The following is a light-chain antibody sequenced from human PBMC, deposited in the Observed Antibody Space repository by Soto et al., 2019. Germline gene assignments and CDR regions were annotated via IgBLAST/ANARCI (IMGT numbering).Light chain of an antibody. Sequence: EIVMTQSPDTLSVSPGEGGTLSCRASQSVRRNVAWYQQKPGQAPRLLIYGGSTRVTGIPARFSGSGSGTEFTLTISSLQSEDFAVYYCQQYNNWPPVRTFGQGTKVEIK. J-gene: IGKJ1*01. CDR3: QQYNNWPPVRT. CDR1: QSVRRN. CDR2: GGS. V-gene: IGKV3-15*01.